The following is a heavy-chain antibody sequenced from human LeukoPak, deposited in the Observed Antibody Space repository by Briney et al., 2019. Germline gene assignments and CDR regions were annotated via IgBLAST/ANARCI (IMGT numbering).Heavy chain of an antibody. CDR3: ARDGNLLRYFDWLPPGWFDP. Sequence: ASVKVSCKASGGTFSSYAISWVRQAPGQGLEWMGRIIPILGIANYAQKFQGRVTITADKSTSTAYMELSSLRSEDTAVYYCARDGNLLRYFDWLPPGWFDPWGQGTLVTVSS. J-gene: IGHJ5*02. V-gene: IGHV1-69*04. CDR1: GGTFSSYA. D-gene: IGHD3-9*01. CDR2: IIPILGIA.